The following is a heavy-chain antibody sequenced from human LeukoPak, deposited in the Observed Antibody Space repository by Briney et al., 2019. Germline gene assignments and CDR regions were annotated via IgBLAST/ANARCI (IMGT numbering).Heavy chain of an antibody. CDR3: AREVDVLYGDYVGHGAFDI. V-gene: IGHV3-23*01. CDR2: ISGSGGST. CDR1: RFTFSSYA. Sequence: GGSLRLSCAASRFTFSSYAMSWVRQAPGKGLEWVSTISGSGGSTYYADSVKGRFTISRDNSKNTLYLQMNSLRAEDTAVYYCAREVDVLYGDYVGHGAFDIWGQGTMVTVSS. D-gene: IGHD4-17*01. J-gene: IGHJ3*02.